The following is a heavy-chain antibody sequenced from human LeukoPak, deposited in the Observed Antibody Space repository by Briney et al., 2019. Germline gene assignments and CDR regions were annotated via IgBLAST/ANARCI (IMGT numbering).Heavy chain of an antibody. CDR1: GFTFDDYA. Sequence: GRSLRLSCAASGFTFDDYAMHWVRQAPGKGLEWVSGISWNSGSIGYADSVKGRFTISRDNAKNSLYLQMSSLRSEDTAVYYCATNLAAAGIYNWFDPWGQGTLVTVSS. CDR3: ATNLAAAGIYNWFDP. V-gene: IGHV3-9*01. CDR2: ISWNSGSI. D-gene: IGHD6-13*01. J-gene: IGHJ5*02.